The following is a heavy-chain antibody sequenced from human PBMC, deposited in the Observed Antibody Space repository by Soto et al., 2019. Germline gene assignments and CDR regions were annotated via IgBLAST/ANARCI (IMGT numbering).Heavy chain of an antibody. D-gene: IGHD3-10*01. J-gene: IGHJ6*02. CDR1: GFTFDDYA. CDR3: AKDMGGSGRPDYYYYCMDV. V-gene: IGHV3-9*01. Sequence: GGSLRLSCAASGFTFDDYAMHWVRQAPGKGLEWVSGISWNSGSIGYADSVKGRFTISRDNAKKSLYLQMNSLRAEDTALYYCAKDMGGSGRPDYYYYCMDVWGQGTTVTVSS. CDR2: ISWNSGSI.